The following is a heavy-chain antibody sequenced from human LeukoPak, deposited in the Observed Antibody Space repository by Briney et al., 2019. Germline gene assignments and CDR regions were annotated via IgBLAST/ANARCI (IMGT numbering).Heavy chain of an antibody. CDR2: IIPILGIA. CDR3: ARDSNHRPFDY. D-gene: IGHD4-11*01. V-gene: IGHV1-69*04. J-gene: IGHJ4*02. Sequence: GASVKVSCKASGGTFSSYTISWVRHAPGQGLEWMGRIIPILGIANYAQKFQGRVTITADKSTSTAYMELSSLRSEDTAVYYCARDSNHRPFDYWGQGTLVTVSS. CDR1: GGTFSSYT.